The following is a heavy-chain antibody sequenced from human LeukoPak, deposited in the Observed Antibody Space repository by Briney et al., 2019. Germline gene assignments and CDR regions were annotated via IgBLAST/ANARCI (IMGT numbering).Heavy chain of an antibody. CDR3: ARGRGYYYDSSGQVWTY. V-gene: IGHV1-8*01. CDR2: MNPNSGNT. CDR1: AYTFTSYD. J-gene: IGHJ4*02. D-gene: IGHD3-22*01. Sequence: ASVKVSCKPSAYTFTSYDINWVRQAAGLGLEWMGWMNPNSGNTGYAQKLQGRVTMTRNTSISTAYVELISPRSEDTAVYYCARGRGYYYDSSGQVWTYSGQGTLVTVSS.